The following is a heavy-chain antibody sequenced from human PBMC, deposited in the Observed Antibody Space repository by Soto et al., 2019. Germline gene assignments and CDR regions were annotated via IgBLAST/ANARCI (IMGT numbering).Heavy chain of an antibody. CDR1: GITFSSYA. J-gene: IGHJ4*02. D-gene: IGHD6-19*01. Sequence: EVQLLESGGGLVQPGGSLRLSCAASGITFSSYAMSWVRQAPGKGLEWVSALSGSGGSTYYADSVKGRFTISRDNSKNTLYLQMNSLRAEDTAVYYCAKDEGSSGWHREHPRAAWGQGTLVTVSS. CDR2: LSGSGGST. CDR3: AKDEGSSGWHREHPRAA. V-gene: IGHV3-23*01.